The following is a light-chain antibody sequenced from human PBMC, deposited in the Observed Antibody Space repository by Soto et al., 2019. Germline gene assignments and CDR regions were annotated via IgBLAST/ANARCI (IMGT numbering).Light chain of an antibody. V-gene: IGLV2-8*01. Sequence: QSVLTQPPSASGSPGQSVTISCTGTSSDVGGYNFVSWYLQYPGKVPKLIIYEVNKRPSGVPDRFSGSKSGNTASLTVSGLQADDEADYYCTSYAGGNNVFGTGTKLTVL. CDR3: TSYAGGNNV. J-gene: IGLJ1*01. CDR2: EVN. CDR1: SSDVGGYNF.